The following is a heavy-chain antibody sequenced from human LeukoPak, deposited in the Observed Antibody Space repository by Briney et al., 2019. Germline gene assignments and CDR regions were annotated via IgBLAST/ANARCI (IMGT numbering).Heavy chain of an antibody. CDR2: ISSSSSYT. D-gene: IGHD5-12*01. CDR1: GFTFSDYY. J-gene: IGHJ5*02. CDR3: ARYRDIVATILDP. Sequence: PGGSLRLSCAASGFTFSDYYMSWIRQAPGKGLEWVSYISSSSSYTNYADSVKGRFTISRDNAKNSLYLQMNSLRAEDTAVYYCARYRDIVATILDPWGQGTLVTVSS. V-gene: IGHV3-11*06.